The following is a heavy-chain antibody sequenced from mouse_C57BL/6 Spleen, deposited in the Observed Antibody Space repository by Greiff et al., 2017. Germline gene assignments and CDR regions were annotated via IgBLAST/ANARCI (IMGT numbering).Heavy chain of an antibody. J-gene: IGHJ2*01. CDR3: ARSAGTGTLDY. D-gene: IGHD4-1*01. CDR2: INPNNGGT. V-gene: IGHV1-26*01. Sequence: VQLQQSGPELVKPGASVKISCKASGYTFTDYYMNWVKQSHGKSLEWIGDINPNNGGTSYNQKFKGKATLTVDKSSSTAYMELRSLTSEDSAVYYCARSAGTGTLDYWGQGTTLTVSS. CDR1: GYTFTDYY.